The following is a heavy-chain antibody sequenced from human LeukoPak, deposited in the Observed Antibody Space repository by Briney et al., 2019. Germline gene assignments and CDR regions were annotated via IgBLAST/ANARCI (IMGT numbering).Heavy chain of an antibody. J-gene: IGHJ5*02. D-gene: IGHD3-10*01. V-gene: IGHV3-23*01. Sequence: SGGSLRLSCAASGXTLGSYAMSWVRQAPGKGLEWVSSISGLDGTTFYADSVKGRFTISRDSSKNTLYLQMNSLRAEDTAVYYCAKEHSGSYPDPDRENWFDPWGQGTLVTVSS. CDR3: AKEHSGSYPDPDRENWFDP. CDR1: GXTLGSYA. CDR2: ISGLDGTT.